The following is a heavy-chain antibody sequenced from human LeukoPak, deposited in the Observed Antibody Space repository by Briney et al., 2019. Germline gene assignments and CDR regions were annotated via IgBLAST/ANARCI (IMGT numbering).Heavy chain of an antibody. J-gene: IGHJ3*02. V-gene: IGHV4-31*03. CDR1: GGSISGGDFY. Sequence: SETLSLTCTVSGGSISGGDFYWKWIRQHPGKGLEWIGYIHYSGSTIYNPSLKSRLTILVDTSKNEFSLNLSSVTAADTAVYYCARSLQRVTLDGFDIWGQGTIVTVSS. CDR3: ARSLQRVTLDGFDI. D-gene: IGHD2-21*02. CDR2: IHYSGST.